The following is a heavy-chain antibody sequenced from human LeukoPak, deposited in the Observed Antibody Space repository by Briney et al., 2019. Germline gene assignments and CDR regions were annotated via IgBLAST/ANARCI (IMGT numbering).Heavy chain of an antibody. CDR1: GFTFSSYW. CDR2: INSDGSST. J-gene: IGHJ3*02. V-gene: IGHV3-74*01. Sequence: GGSLRLSCAASGFTFSSYWMHWVRQAPGKGLVWVSRINSDGSSTSYADSVKGRFTVSRDNAKNTLYLQMNSLRAEDTAVYYCARGGVSRIAVAGTYAFDIWGQGTMVTVSS. CDR3: ARGGVSRIAVAGTYAFDI. D-gene: IGHD6-19*01.